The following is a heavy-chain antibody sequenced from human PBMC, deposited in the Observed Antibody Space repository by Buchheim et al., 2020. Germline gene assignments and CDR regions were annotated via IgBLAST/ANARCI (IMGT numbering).Heavy chain of an antibody. D-gene: IGHD6-19*01. CDR1: GGTFSSYA. Sequence: QVQLVQSGAEVKKPGSSVKVSCKVSGGTFSSYAINWVRQAPGQGLEWMGRIIPILGTTNYAQKFQGRVTFSADKSTNTAYMDLSSLRSEDTAVYYCTRDDAGQWLVRHWGQGT. V-gene: IGHV1-69*04. J-gene: IGHJ4*02. CDR3: TRDDAGQWLVRH. CDR2: IIPILGTT.